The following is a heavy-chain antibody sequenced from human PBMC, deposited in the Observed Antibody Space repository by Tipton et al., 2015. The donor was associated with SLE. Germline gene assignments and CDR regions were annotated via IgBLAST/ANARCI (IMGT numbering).Heavy chain of an antibody. V-gene: IGHV4-59*11. CDR3: ASDNYVFDH. Sequence: TLSLTCTVSGGSISSHYWSWIRQPPGKALEWIGYINGSGNTNYNPSLESRVTISLDTSKNQFSLKLSSVTAADTAVYYCASDNYVFDHWGQGTLVTVSS. CDR2: INGSGNT. J-gene: IGHJ4*02. D-gene: IGHD4-11*01. CDR1: GGSISSHY.